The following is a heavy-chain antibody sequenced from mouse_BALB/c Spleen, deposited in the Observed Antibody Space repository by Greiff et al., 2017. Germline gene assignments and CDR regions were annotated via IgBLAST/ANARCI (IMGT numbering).Heavy chain of an antibody. CDR1: GYTFTNHH. CDR2: INPYNDYT. D-gene: IGHD2-4*01. Sequence: VHVKQSGAELVRPGASVKISCKAFGYTFTNHHINWVKQRPGQGLDWIGYINPYNDYTSYNQKFKGKATLTVDKSSSTAYMELSSLTSEDSAVYYCARKGYDYYYAMDCWGQGTSVTVSA. CDR3: ARKGYDYYYAMDC. J-gene: IGHJ4*01. V-gene: IGHV1S45*01.